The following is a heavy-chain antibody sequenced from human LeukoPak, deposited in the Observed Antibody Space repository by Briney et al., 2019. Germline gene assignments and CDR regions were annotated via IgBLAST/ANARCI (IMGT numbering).Heavy chain of an antibody. V-gene: IGHV4-59*01. CDR2: IYYSGST. J-gene: IGHJ2*01. D-gene: IGHD2-21*02. Sequence: KSSETLSLTCTVSGGSINNYYWSWIRQPPGKGLEWIGYIYYSGSTNYNPSLKSRVTISVDTSKNQFSLKLSSVTAADTAVYYWARGWGVVTAGGYFDLWGRGTLVTVSS. CDR1: GGSINNYY. CDR3: ARGWGVVTAGGYFDL.